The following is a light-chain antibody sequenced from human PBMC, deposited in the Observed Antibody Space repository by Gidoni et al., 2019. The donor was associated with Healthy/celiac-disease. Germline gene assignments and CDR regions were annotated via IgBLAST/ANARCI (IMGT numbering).Light chain of an antibody. V-gene: IGKV2-30*01. CDR2: KVS. Sequence: DVVMTQPPLSLPVTLGQPASISCRSSQSLVYSDGHTYLNWFQQRPGQSPRRLIYKVSNRDSGVPDRFSGSGSGTDFTLKISRVEAEDVGVYYCMQGTHWPWTFXXXTKVEIK. CDR1: QSLVYSDGHTY. J-gene: IGKJ1*01. CDR3: MQGTHWPWT.